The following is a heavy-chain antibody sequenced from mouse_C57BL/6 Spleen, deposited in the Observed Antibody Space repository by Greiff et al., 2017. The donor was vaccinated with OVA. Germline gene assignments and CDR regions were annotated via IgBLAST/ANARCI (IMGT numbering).Heavy chain of an antibody. CDR3: ARDVTTVPHWYFDV. J-gene: IGHJ1*03. V-gene: IGHV1-69*01. CDR1: GYTFTSYW. CDR2: IDPSDSYT. D-gene: IGHD1-1*01. Sequence: QVQLQQPGAELVMPGASVKLSCKASGYTFTSYWMHWVKQRPGQGLEWIGEIDPSDSYTNYNQKFKGKSTLTVDKSSSTAYMQLSSLTSEDSAVYYCARDVTTVPHWYFDVWGTGTTVTVSS.